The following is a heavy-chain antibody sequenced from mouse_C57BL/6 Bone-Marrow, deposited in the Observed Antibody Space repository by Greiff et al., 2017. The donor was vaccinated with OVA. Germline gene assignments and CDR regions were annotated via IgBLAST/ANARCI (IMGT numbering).Heavy chain of an antibody. D-gene: IGHD1-1*01. CDR3: ARDYYGSSPWYFDV. Sequence: QVQLKQSGPGLVQPSQSLSITCPVSCFSLNSSGVHWVRPSPGKGLAWLGVDWSGGSTDYNATFISRLSISKDNSKSQVFFKMNSLQADDTAIYYCARDYYGSSPWYFDVWGTGTTVTVSS. CDR2: DWSGGST. CDR1: CFSLNSSG. V-gene: IGHV2-2*01. J-gene: IGHJ1*03.